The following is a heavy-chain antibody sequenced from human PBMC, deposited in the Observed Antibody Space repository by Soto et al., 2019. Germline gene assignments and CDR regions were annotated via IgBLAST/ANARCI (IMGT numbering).Heavy chain of an antibody. CDR3: ARDTSNSFDY. V-gene: IGHV1-18*01. D-gene: IGHD2-2*01. Sequence: HVQLLQSGGELKKPGASVKVSCNTSGFTFNTYFISWVRQAPGQGLEWMGWISPYNGNTKYGEKFQGRVTMTTDTITRTAYMELRNLRIVDTAVYYCARDTSNSFDYWGQGTLVTVSS. CDR2: ISPYNGNT. CDR1: GFTFNTYF. J-gene: IGHJ4*02.